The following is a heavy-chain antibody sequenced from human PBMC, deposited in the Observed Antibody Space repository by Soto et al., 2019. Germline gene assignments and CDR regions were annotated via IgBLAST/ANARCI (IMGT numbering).Heavy chain of an antibody. CDR2: INHSGST. Sequence: QVQLQQWGAGLLKPSETLSLTCAVYGGSFSGYYWSWIRQPPGKGLEWIGEINHSGSTNYNPSLKSRVTISVDTSKNQFSLKLSSVTAADTAVYYCARISGWSHGGMDVWGQGTTVTVSS. J-gene: IGHJ6*02. CDR1: GGSFSGYY. D-gene: IGHD6-19*01. V-gene: IGHV4-34*01. CDR3: ARISGWSHGGMDV.